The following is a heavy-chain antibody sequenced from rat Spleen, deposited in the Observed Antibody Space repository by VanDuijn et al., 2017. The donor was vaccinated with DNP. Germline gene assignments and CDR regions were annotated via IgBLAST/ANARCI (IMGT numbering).Heavy chain of an antibody. CDR3: TRYYDSFDY. CDR2: ISYDGDRT. CDR1: GFIFSDYY. D-gene: IGHD1-6*01. J-gene: IGHJ2*01. Sequence: EVQLVESGGGLVQPGRSLKLSCAASGFIFSDYYMAWVRQAPTKGLEWVAAISYDGDRTYYRDSVKGRFTISRDYAKSSLYLQMDSLRSEDTATYYCTRYYDSFDYWGQGVMVTVSS. V-gene: IGHV5-20*01.